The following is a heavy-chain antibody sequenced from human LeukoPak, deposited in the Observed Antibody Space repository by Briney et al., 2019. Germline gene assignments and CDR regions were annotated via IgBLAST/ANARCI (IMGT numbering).Heavy chain of an antibody. D-gene: IGHD3-9*01. V-gene: IGHV3-9*01. CDR1: GFTFDDYA. Sequence: PGGSLRLSCAASGFTFDDYAMLWVRQAPGKGLEWVSGISWNSGSIGYADSVKGRFTISRDNAKNSLYLQMNGLRVEDTAVYYCARGCCSVSGLYFEFWGQGSLVTVSS. CDR3: ARGCCSVSGLYFEF. CDR2: ISWNSGSI. J-gene: IGHJ4*02.